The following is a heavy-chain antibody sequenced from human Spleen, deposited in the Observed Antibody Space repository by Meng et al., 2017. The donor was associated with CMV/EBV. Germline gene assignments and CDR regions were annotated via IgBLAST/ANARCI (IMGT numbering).Heavy chain of an antibody. CDR3: ARGGWYFDY. Sequence: LSCAASGFTSGSYAMSWVRQAPGKGLEWVSVIYVGDSTTYYGDSVKGRFTISRDNSKNTLYLQMNSLRVEDTAVYYCARGGWYFDYWGQGTLVTVSS. J-gene: IGHJ4*02. D-gene: IGHD3-10*01. CDR1: GFTSGSYA. V-gene: IGHV3-23*03. CDR2: IYVGDSTT.